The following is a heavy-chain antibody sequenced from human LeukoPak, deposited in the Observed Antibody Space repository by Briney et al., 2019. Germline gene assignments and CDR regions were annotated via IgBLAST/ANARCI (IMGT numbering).Heavy chain of an antibody. CDR2: IKSKTEGGTT. V-gene: IGHV3-15*01. J-gene: IGHJ4*02. D-gene: IGHD3-9*01. CDR1: GFTFSNAW. Sequence: GGSLRLSCATSGFTFSNAWASWVRQAPGKGLEWLGRIKSKTEGGTTEYAAPVKGRFTISRDDSKNTLYLQMNSLKTEDAAVYYCTTNVLRYFDWTKTDYWGQGTLVTVSS. CDR3: TTNVLRYFDWTKTDY.